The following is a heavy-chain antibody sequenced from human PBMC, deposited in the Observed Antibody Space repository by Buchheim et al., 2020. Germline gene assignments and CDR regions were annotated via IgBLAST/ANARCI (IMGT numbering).Heavy chain of an antibody. CDR1: GFSFSSYA. CDR3: VKGTLPYCSGGICHPLDY. V-gene: IGHV3-23*01. Sequence: EVQLLDSGGGLVQPGGSLRLSCATSGFSFSSYAVSWVRQAPGKRLEWVSSISASGDSTYHADSVKGRFTLSRDTSTNPVFLQMNSLRAEDTAVYYCVKGTLPYCSGGICHPLDYWGQGTL. J-gene: IGHJ4*02. D-gene: IGHD2-15*01. CDR2: ISASGDST.